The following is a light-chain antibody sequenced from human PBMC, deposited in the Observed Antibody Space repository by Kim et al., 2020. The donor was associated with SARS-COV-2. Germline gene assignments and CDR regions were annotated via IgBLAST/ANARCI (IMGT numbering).Light chain of an antibody. V-gene: IGLV3-1*01. CDR3: QAWDSSTWV. J-gene: IGLJ3*02. Sequence: SYELTQPPSVSVSPGQTASITCSGDKLGDKYACWYQQKPGQSPPLVIYQDSKRPSGIPERFSGSNSGNTATLTISGTQAMDEADYYCQAWDSSTWVFGGG. CDR2: QDS. CDR1: KLGDKY.